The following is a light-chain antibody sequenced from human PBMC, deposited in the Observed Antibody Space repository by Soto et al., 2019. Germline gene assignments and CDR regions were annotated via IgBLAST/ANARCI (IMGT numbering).Light chain of an antibody. CDR1: QSVSKSF. CDR2: GAL. CDR3: QQYGSSHRT. J-gene: IGKJ1*01. V-gene: IGKV3-20*01. Sequence: EIVLTQSPGTLSMSPGERVALSCRASQSVSKSFVAWYQQKPGQAPRLLIYGALSRATGIPDRFSGSGSGTDFTLTITRLEPEDLAVYYCQQYGSSHRTFGQGTKVDIK.